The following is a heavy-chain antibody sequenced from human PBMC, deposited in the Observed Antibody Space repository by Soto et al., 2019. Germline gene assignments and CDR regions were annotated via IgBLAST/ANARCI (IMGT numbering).Heavy chain of an antibody. CDR3: ARMKQRETIFGVATVNWFDP. CDR2: IFSNDEK. Sequence: QVTLKESGPVLVKPTETLTLTCTVSGFSLSNARMGVSCIRQPPGKAMEWLAHIFSNDEKSYSTSLKSRLTISKDTSKSQVVLTMTNMDPVDTATYYCARMKQRETIFGVATVNWFDPWGQGTLVTVSS. CDR1: GFSLSNARMG. J-gene: IGHJ5*02. D-gene: IGHD3-3*01. V-gene: IGHV2-26*01.